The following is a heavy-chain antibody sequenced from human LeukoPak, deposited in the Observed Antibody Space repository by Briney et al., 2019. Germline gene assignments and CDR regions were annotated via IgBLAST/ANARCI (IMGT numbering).Heavy chain of an antibody. J-gene: IGHJ4*02. Sequence: SETLSLTCAVYGGSISGYYWSWIRQPPGKGLEWIGEINHNGSTNYSPSLKSRVTVSVDTSKNQSSLKLSSVTAADTAVYYCARGRVSSSWHLGYWGQGTLVTVSS. CDR3: ARGRVSSSWHLGY. CDR2: INHNGST. CDR1: GGSISGYY. V-gene: IGHV4-34*01. D-gene: IGHD6-13*01.